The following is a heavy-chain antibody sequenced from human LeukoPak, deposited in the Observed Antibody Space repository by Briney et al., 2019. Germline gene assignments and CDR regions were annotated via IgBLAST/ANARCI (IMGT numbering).Heavy chain of an antibody. Sequence: PSETLSLTCTVSGGSISRGGYYWSWIRQHPGKGLEWIGYIYYSGSTNYNPSLKSRVTISVDTSKNQFSLKLSSVTAADTAVYYCASSDILTGDDAFDIWGQGTMVTVSS. V-gene: IGHV4-61*08. CDR1: GGSISRGGYY. CDR3: ASSDILTGDDAFDI. D-gene: IGHD3-9*01. CDR2: IYYSGST. J-gene: IGHJ3*02.